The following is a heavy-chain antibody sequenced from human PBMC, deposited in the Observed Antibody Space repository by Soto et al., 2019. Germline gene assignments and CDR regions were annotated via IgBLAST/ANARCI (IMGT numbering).Heavy chain of an antibody. CDR1: GFNFRDYY. V-gene: IGHV3-11*06. D-gene: IGHD2-15*01. CDR3: AKGIVVLSPADDEINYYYKPIDV. CDR2: ISSSSRHT. J-gene: IGHJ6*02. Sequence: QVQLVESGGGLVKPGGSLRLSCAASGFNFRDYYMTWIRQAPGKGLEWVSYISSSSRHTNYADSVKGRFTISRDNAKNSLFLQMNSLRAEDTALYYCAKGIVVLSPADDEINYYYKPIDVWGQGTTVTVSS.